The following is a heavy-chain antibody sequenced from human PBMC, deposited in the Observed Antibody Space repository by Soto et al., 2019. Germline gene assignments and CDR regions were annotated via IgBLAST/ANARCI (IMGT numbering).Heavy chain of an antibody. CDR1: GYTFTSYS. CDR3: ARDLNLGLAAG. D-gene: IGHD6-13*01. Sequence: QVQLVQSGAEVKKPGASVKVSCKASGYTFTSYSISWVRQAPGQGLAWMGWINPYNGNIKYAQKLQGRVTMTTDTSTSTAYMELRSLRSDDTAVYYCARDLNLGLAAGWGQGSLVTVSS. CDR2: INPYNGNI. J-gene: IGHJ4*02. V-gene: IGHV1-18*01.